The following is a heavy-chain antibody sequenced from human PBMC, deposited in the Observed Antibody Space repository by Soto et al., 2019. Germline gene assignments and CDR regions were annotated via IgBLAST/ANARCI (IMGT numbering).Heavy chain of an antibody. CDR2: IYYSGST. CDR3: ARLRNGYCSGGSCKSNLSYYYMDV. D-gene: IGHD2-15*01. J-gene: IGHJ6*03. CDR1: GGSISSGSYY. Sequence: SETLSLTCTVSGGSISSGSYYWGWIRQPPGKGLEWIGSIYYSGSTYYNPSLKSRVTISVDTSKNQFSLKLSSVTAADTAVCYCARLRNGYCSGGSCKSNLSYYYMDVWGKGTTVTVSS. V-gene: IGHV4-39*01.